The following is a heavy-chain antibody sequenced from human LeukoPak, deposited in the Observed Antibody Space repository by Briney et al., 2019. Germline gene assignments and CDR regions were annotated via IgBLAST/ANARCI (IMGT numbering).Heavy chain of an antibody. D-gene: IGHD3-16*01. CDR2: IYTSGST. CDR1: GGSIRSYY. J-gene: IGHJ4*02. V-gene: IGHV4-4*09. Sequence: SETLSLTCTVSGGSIRSYYWSWLRQPPGKGLEWIGYIYTSGSTNYNPSLKSRVTISVDTSKNQFSLKLSSVTAADTAVYYCASGGVLRFDYWGQGTLVTVSS. CDR3: ASGGVLRFDY.